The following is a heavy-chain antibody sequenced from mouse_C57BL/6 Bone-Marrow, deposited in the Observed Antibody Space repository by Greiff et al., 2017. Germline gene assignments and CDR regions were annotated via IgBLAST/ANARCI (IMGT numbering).Heavy chain of an antibody. CDR2: IYPRSGNT. J-gene: IGHJ2*01. D-gene: IGHD4-1*01. CDR1: GYTFTSYG. Sequence: QVQLKESGAELARPGASVKLSCKASGYTFTSYGISWVKQRTGQGLEWIGEIYPRSGNTYYNEKFKGKATLTADKSSSTAYMELRSLTSEDSAVYFCARWNWVYFDYWGQGTTLTVSS. V-gene: IGHV1-81*01. CDR3: ARWNWVYFDY.